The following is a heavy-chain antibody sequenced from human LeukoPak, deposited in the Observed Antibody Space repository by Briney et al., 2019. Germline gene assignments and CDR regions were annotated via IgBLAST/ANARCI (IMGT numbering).Heavy chain of an antibody. CDR3: ASSYYYDISGYPHDAFDI. CDR1: GGSFSGYY. Sequence: SETLSLTCAVYGGSFSGYYWSWIRQPPGKGLEWIGEINHCGSTNYNPSLKSRVTISVDTSKNQFSLKLSSVTAADTAVYYCASSYYYDISGYPHDAFDIWGQGTMVTVSS. D-gene: IGHD3-22*01. V-gene: IGHV4-34*01. J-gene: IGHJ3*02. CDR2: INHCGST.